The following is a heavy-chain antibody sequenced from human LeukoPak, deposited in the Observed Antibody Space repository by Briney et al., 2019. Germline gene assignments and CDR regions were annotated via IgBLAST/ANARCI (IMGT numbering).Heavy chain of an antibody. CDR3: ASRGKYFDL. D-gene: IGHD3-16*01. V-gene: IGHV3-23*01. J-gene: IGHJ2*01. CDR1: GFTFRSYA. Sequence: GGTLRLSCAASGFTFRSYAMSWVRQAPGKGLEWVSDISGSGDSTYYADSVKGRFTISRDNSKNTLYLQMNSLRVEDTAVYYCASRGKYFDLWGRGTLVTVSS. CDR2: ISGSGDST.